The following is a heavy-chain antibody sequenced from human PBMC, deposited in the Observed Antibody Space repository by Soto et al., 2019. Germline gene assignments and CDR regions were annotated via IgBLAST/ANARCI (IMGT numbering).Heavy chain of an antibody. CDR1: GLPFSSHY. CDR3: ARETWWRLDY. J-gene: IGHJ4*02. CDR2: INSDGRDE. D-gene: IGHD2-15*01. V-gene: IGHV3-7*04. Sequence: EVQLVESGGGLVQPGGSLRLSCAASGLPFSSHYMSWIRQAPGRGLEWVAKINSDGRDEQYADSVRGRFTVSRDNTKNLVFLQMKGLRVEDTAVYYCARETWWRLDYWGQGNLVTVSS.